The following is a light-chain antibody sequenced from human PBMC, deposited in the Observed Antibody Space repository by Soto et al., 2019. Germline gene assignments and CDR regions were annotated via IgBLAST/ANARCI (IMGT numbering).Light chain of an antibody. J-gene: IGLJ1*01. CDR1: RSNLGAGFD. Sequence: VLTQPASVSGAPGQTGTVSCPGGRSNLGAGFDVHWYQQLPGTATKVLIYDNSNRPSGVPDRFSGSKSGTSASLAITGLQAEDEADYYCQSYDSSLSNSGRVFGTGTKVTVL. V-gene: IGLV1-40*01. CDR3: QSYDSSLSNSGRV. CDR2: DNS.